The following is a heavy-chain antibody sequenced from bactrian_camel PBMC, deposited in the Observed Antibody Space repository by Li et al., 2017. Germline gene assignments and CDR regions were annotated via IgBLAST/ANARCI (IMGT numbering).Heavy chain of an antibody. V-gene: IGHV3S53*01. CDR1: GYVFSRCG. Sequence: HVQLVESGGGSVQTGGSLKLSCRASGYVFSRCGVAWYRQPPYKERELVSTITSGYLTNYADSVKGRFTISRDNGKNTLDLQMNSLKPDDTGMYYCAADRGAYGVTGGAPNARFFDDWGRGTQVTVS. J-gene: IGHJ4*01. D-gene: IGHD7*01. CDR3: AADRGAYGVTGGAPNARFFDD. CDR2: ITSGYLT.